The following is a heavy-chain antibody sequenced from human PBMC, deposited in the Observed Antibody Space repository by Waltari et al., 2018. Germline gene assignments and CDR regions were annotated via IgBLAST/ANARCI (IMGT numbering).Heavy chain of an antibody. CDR2: INHRGST. Sequence: QLQLHQWAAARLKPSVSLSLSCAVFGGSSRRYFCSWIRQPPGKGLEWIGEINHRGSTNYNPYLKSRVTVAVDTSKNQFALKLSSVAAADTAVYYCETDSYGPDYYYYYGMDVWGQGTTVTVSS. D-gene: IGHD5-18*01. V-gene: IGHV4-34*01. CDR3: ETDSYGPDYYYYYGMDV. CDR1: GGSSRRYF. J-gene: IGHJ6*02.